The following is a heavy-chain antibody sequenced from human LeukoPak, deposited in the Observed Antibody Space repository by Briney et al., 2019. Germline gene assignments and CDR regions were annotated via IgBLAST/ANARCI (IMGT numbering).Heavy chain of an antibody. J-gene: IGHJ4*02. CDR2: ISSSGSTI. CDR1: GFTFSDYY. D-gene: IGHD2-15*01. V-gene: IGHV3-11*01. Sequence: PGGSLSLSCAASGFTFSDYYMSWIRQASAQGLEWVSYISSSGSTIYYADSVKGRFTISRDNAKNSLYLQMNSLRAEDTAVYYCASEDSPANDYCGQGTLVTVSS. CDR3: ASEDSPANDY.